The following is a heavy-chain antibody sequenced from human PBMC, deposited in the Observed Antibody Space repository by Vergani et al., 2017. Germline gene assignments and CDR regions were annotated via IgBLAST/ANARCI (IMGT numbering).Heavy chain of an antibody. Sequence: QVQLVQSGAEVKKPGSSVKVSCKASGGTFSSYAISWVRQAPGQGLEWMGRIIPILGIANYAQKFQGRVTMTADKSTSTAYMGLSSLRAEDTAVYYCASESDTAMGHRTNWFDPWGQGTLVTVSS. J-gene: IGHJ5*02. V-gene: IGHV1-69*04. CDR1: GGTFSSYA. CDR2: IIPILGIA. D-gene: IGHD5-18*01. CDR3: ASESDTAMGHRTNWFDP.